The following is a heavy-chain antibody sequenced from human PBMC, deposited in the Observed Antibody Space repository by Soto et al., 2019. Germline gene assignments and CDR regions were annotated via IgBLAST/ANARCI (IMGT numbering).Heavy chain of an antibody. Sequence: QVQLVESGAEVKKPGASVKVSCKVSGYTLTELSMHWVRQAPGKGLEWMGGFDPEDGETIYAQKFQGRVTMTEDTSTDTAYMELSSLRSEDTAVYYCATESHRHRSQGGAFDSWGQGTMVTVSS. J-gene: IGHJ3*02. CDR3: ATESHRHRSQGGAFDS. V-gene: IGHV1-24*01. CDR2: FDPEDGET. D-gene: IGHD2-15*01. CDR1: GYTLTELS.